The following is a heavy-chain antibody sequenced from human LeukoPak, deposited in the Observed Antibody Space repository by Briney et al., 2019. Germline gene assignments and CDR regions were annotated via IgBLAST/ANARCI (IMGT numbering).Heavy chain of an antibody. CDR3: ARDGAVGRPIDP. CDR2: IWSDGSQK. D-gene: IGHD3-10*01. Sequence: GGFLRLSCVASGFTFKTYGFHWVRQPPGKGLEWVAVIWSDGSQKYYAESLKGRFTISRDDSKNTLYLQMNSLSVEDTAVYYCARDGAVGRPIDPWGQGTLVTVSS. J-gene: IGHJ5*02. V-gene: IGHV3-33*01. CDR1: GFTFKTYG.